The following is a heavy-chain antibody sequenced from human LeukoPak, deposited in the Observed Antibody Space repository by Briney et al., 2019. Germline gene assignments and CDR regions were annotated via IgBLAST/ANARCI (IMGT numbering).Heavy chain of an antibody. Sequence: ASVRVSCMASGGTFTSYDINWVRQATGQGLEWMGWMNPNSGNTGYAQKFQGRVTMTRNTSISTAYMELSSLRSEDTAVYYCARTTPTMVRGVITPNYYYYGMDVWGQGTTVTVSS. J-gene: IGHJ6*02. V-gene: IGHV1-8*01. CDR3: ARTTPTMVRGVITPNYYYYGMDV. CDR2: MNPNSGNT. CDR1: GGTFTSYD. D-gene: IGHD3-10*01.